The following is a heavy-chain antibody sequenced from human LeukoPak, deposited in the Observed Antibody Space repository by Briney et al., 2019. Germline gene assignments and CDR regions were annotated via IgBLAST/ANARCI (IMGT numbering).Heavy chain of an antibody. Sequence: GGSLRPSCAASGFTFSSYAMSWVRPAPGKGLEWVSGISGSGGSTYYADSVKGRFTISKDNSKNTPYLQRNSLRAEDTAVYYCAPEVWSGYSYWGEGTRVTVSS. V-gene: IGHV3-23*01. D-gene: IGHD3-3*01. J-gene: IGHJ4*02. CDR1: GFTFSSYA. CDR2: ISGSGGST. CDR3: APEVWSGYSY.